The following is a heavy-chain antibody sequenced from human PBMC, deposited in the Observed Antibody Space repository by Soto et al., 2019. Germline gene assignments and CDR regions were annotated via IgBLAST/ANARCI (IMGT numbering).Heavy chain of an antibody. D-gene: IGHD2-21*01. J-gene: IGHJ4*02. V-gene: IGHV3-23*01. Sequence: EVQLLESGGGLAQPGGSLRLSCAASAFTFSSYSMSWVRQAPGKGLEWVSAISGSGTNTYYADSVKGRFTISRDNSKNTLHLQMNSLRAEDTAVYYCANGAIRGSIPVDYWGQGTLVNVSS. CDR2: ISGSGTNT. CDR3: ANGAIRGSIPVDY. CDR1: AFTFSSYS.